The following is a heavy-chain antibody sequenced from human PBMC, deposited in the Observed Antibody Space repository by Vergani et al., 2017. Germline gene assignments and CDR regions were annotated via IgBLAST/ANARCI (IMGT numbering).Heavy chain of an antibody. Sequence: QVQLQESGPGLVKPSETLSLTCTVSGGSISSHYWSWIRQPPGKGLEWIGYIYYSGSTNYNPSLKSRVTISVDTSKNQCSLKLSSVTAADTAVYYCARGPNAFFHDYWGQGTLVTVSS. D-gene: IGHD3-3*02. CDR2: IYYSGST. CDR3: ARGPNAFFHDY. V-gene: IGHV4-59*11. J-gene: IGHJ4*02. CDR1: GGSISSHY.